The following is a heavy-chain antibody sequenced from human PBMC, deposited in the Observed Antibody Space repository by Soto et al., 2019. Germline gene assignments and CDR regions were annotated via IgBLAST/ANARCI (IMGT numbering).Heavy chain of an antibody. V-gene: IGHV3-21*01. D-gene: IGHD5-12*01. J-gene: IGHJ6*02. CDR3: ARDLTLATPSYYYYGLDV. CDR2: ISSSSSYI. CDR1: GFTFSSYS. Sequence: EVQLVESGGGLVKPGGSLRLSCAASGFTFSSYSMNWVRQAPGKGLEWVSSISSSSSYIYYADSVKGRFTISRGNAKNSLYLQMNSLRAEDTAVYYCARDLTLATPSYYYYGLDVWGQGTTVTVSS.